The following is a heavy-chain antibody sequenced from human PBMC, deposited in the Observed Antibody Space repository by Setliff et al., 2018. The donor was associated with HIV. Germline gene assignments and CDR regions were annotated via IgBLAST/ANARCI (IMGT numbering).Heavy chain of an antibody. J-gene: IGHJ6*03. D-gene: IGHD3-16*01. V-gene: IGHV4-61*02. CDR1: GGSISSGNYY. Sequence: SETLSLTFTVSGGSISSGNYYWSWIRQPAGKGLEWIGRIYTSGSTNYNPSLKSRVTISLDTSKNQFSLNLSSVTAADTAVYYCARRSPGGGYYMDVWGRGTTVTVSS. CDR2: IYTSGST. CDR3: ARRSPGGGYYMDV.